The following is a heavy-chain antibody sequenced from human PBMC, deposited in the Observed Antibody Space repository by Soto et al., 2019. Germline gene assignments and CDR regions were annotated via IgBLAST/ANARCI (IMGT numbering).Heavy chain of an antibody. CDR2: ISAYNGNT. CDR3: ARDKPGIAAAGHFDY. Sequence: ASVKVSCKASGYTFTSYGISWVRQAPGQGLEWMGWISAYNGNTNYAQKLQGRVTMTTDTSTSTAYMELRSLRSDDPAGYYCARDKPGIAAAGHFDYWGQGTLVTVSS. CDR1: GYTFTSYG. V-gene: IGHV1-18*01. D-gene: IGHD6-13*01. J-gene: IGHJ4*02.